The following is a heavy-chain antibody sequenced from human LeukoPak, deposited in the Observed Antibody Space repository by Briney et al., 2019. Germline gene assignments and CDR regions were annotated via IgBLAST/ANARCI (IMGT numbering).Heavy chain of an antibody. CDR2: INHSGST. Sequence: SETLSPTCAVYGGSFSGYYWSWLRQPPGKGLEWIGEINHSGSTNYNPSLTSRVTISVDTSKNQLSLKLSSVTAADTDVYYCARSRGVRGNFDYWGQGTLVTVSS. CDR1: GGSFSGYY. J-gene: IGHJ4*02. D-gene: IGHD2-2*01. CDR3: ARSRGVRGNFDY. V-gene: IGHV4-34*01.